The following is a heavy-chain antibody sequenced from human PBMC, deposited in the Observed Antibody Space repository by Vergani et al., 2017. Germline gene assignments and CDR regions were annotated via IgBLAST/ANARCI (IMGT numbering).Heavy chain of an antibody. J-gene: IGHJ3*02. CDR2: ISWNSGSI. Sequence: EVQLVESGGGLVQPGRSLRLSCAASGFTFDDYAMHWVRQAPGKGLEWVSGISWNSGSIGYADSVKGRFTISRDNAKNSLYLQMNSLRAEDTAVYYCAKDTDDYGAFDIWGQGTMVTVSA. D-gene: IGHD4-17*01. V-gene: IGHV3-9*01. CDR1: GFTFDDYA. CDR3: AKDTDDYGAFDI.